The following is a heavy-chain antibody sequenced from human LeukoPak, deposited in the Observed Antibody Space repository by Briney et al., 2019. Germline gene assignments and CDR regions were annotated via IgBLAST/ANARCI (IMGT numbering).Heavy chain of an antibody. V-gene: IGHV4-34*01. CDR2: IYHSGST. D-gene: IGHD6-19*01. CDR1: GGSFSGYY. Sequence: PSETLSLTCAVYGGSFSGYYWGWIRQPPGKRLEWIGSIYHSGSTYYNPSLKSQVTISVDTSKNHFSLKLSSVTAADTAVYYCARGSCAVAGTLGGYFDYWGQGTLVTVSS. CDR3: ARGSCAVAGTLGGYFDY. J-gene: IGHJ4*02.